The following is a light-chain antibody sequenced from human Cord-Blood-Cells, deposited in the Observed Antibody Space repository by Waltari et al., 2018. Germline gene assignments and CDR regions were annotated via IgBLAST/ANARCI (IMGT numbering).Light chain of an antibody. Sequence: QSVLTQPPSASGTPGQRVTISCSGSSSNIGRNTVTWYQQLPGTALTLLIYSNKQRPSGVPDRFSGSKSGTSASLAISGLQSEDEADYYCAAWDDSLNGHAVFGGGTQLTVL. CDR3: AAWDDSLNGHAV. J-gene: IGLJ7*01. CDR2: SNK. V-gene: IGLV1-44*01. CDR1: SSNIGRNT.